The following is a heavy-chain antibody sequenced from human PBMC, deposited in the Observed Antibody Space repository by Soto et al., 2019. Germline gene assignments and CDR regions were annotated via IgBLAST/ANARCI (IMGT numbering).Heavy chain of an antibody. J-gene: IGHJ4*02. D-gene: IGHD3-16*01. Sequence: QLVQSGSEVKKPGSSVKVSCQTSGGTFSGYVVTWVRQAPGQGLERMGEFVPLFGTTNYAQRFSGRITITAEESTSTAYMELRTLRSDDTAVYNCATHGLGVSSPPYFDNWGQGTLVTVSS. CDR1: GGTFSGYV. CDR3: ATHGLGVSSPPYFDN. CDR2: FVPLFGTT. V-gene: IGHV1-69*01.